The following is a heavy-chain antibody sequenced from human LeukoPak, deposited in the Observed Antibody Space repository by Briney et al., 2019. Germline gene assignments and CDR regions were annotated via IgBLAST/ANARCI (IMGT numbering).Heavy chain of an antibody. CDR2: IIPILGIA. Sequence: SVKVSCKASGGTSSSYTISWVRQAPGRGLEWMGRIIPILGIANYAQKFQGRVTITADKSTSTAYMELSSLRSEDTAVYYCARGYCSSTSCYYGYYYMDVWGKGTTVTVSS. CDR3: ARGYCSSTSCYYGYYYMDV. CDR1: GGTSSSYT. D-gene: IGHD2-2*01. V-gene: IGHV1-69*02. J-gene: IGHJ6*03.